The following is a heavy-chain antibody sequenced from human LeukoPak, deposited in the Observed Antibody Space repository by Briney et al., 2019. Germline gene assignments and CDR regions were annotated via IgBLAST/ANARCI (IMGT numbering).Heavy chain of an antibody. D-gene: IGHD3-10*01. J-gene: IGHJ4*02. CDR2: MSANSGNT. V-gene: IGHV1-8*01. Sequence: ASVKVSCTASGYTFNTYDINWVRQATGQGLEWMGWMSANSGNTGYAQKFQGRVTMTRNTSINTAYMELSRLRSEDTAVYYCARGYYGSGSGGYWGQGTLVTVSS. CDR3: ARGYYGSGSGGY. CDR1: GYTFNTYD.